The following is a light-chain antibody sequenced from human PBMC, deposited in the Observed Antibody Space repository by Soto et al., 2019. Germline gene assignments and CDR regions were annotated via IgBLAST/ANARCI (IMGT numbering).Light chain of an antibody. CDR2: GAS. CDR3: QQYDSSPLT. V-gene: IGKV3-15*01. CDR1: QSVSSS. J-gene: IGKJ4*01. Sequence: EIVMTQSPTTLSASPGERATLSCRASQSVSSSLAWYQQKPGQAPRLLIYGASTRATGIPAWFSGSGSGTEFTLTISSLQSEDFAVYYCQQYDSSPLTFGGGTKV.